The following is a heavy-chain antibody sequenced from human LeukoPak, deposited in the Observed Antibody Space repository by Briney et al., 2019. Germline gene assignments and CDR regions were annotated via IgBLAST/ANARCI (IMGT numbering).Heavy chain of an antibody. Sequence: SETLSLTCAVSGGSTSSSNWWSWVRQPPGKGLEWIGEIYHSGSTNYNPSLKSRFTISVDKSKNQFSLKLSSVTAADTAVYYCANTGRSRYSSSWCYTNWGQGTLVTVSS. CDR1: GGSTSSSNW. D-gene: IGHD6-13*01. V-gene: IGHV4-4*02. J-gene: IGHJ4*02. CDR2: IYHSGST. CDR3: ANTGRSRYSSSWCYTN.